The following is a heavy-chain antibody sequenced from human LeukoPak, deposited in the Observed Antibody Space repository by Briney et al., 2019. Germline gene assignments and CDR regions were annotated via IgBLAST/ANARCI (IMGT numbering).Heavy chain of an antibody. D-gene: IGHD3-22*01. CDR3: ARDLEAYYYDSSGYFDY. Sequence: SETLSLTCTVSGGSISSSSYYWGWIRQPPGKGLEWIGSIYYSGSTYYNPSLKSRVTISVDTSKNQFSLKLSSVTAADTAVYYCARDLEAYYYDSSGYFDYWGQGTLVTVSS. J-gene: IGHJ4*02. CDR2: IYYSGST. CDR1: GGSISSSSYY. V-gene: IGHV4-39*07.